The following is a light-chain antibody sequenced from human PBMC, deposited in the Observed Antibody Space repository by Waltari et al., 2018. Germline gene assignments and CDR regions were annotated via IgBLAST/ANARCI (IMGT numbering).Light chain of an antibody. J-gene: IGLJ3*02. CDR1: SSNLGNNY. CDR2: DND. CDR3: GTSDSSLSAGV. Sequence: QSVLTQPPSVSAAPGQKVTISCSGSSSNLGNNYVSWCQQHPGTAPKLLIYDNDMRPPGVPARFFACTSGTSTTLGITGLQTGDEADDYCGTSDSSLSAGVFGGGTKLTVL. V-gene: IGLV1-51*01.